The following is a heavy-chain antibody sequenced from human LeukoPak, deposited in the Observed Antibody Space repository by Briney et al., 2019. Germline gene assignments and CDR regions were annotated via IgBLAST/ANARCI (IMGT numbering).Heavy chain of an antibody. CDR1: GGSISSYY. CDR2: IYYSGST. D-gene: IGHD1-1*01. Sequence: PSETLSLTCTVSGGSISSYYWSWIRQPPGKGLEWIGYIYYSGSTNYNPSLKSRVTISVDTSKNQFSLKLSSVTAADTAVYYCARESTESPNWFDPWGQGTLVTVSS. CDR3: ARESTESPNWFDP. V-gene: IGHV4-59*01. J-gene: IGHJ5*02.